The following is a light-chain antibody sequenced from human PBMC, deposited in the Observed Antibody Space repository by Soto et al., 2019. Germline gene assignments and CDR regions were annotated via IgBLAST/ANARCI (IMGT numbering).Light chain of an antibody. V-gene: IGLV1-47*01. CDR1: SSNIGSAY. CDR3: AAWDDSLVV. CDR2: RHN. J-gene: IGLJ2*01. Sequence: QSVLTQPPSASGTTGQTVTISCSGSSSNIGSAYIYWYQHLPGTAPKLLIYRHNQRPSGVPDRFSASKCGTSASLAISGLRSEGDADYYCAAWDDSLVVFGGGTKLTVL.